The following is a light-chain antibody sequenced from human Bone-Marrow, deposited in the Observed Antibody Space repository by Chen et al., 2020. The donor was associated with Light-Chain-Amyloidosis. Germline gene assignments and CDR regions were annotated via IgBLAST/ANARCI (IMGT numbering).Light chain of an antibody. V-gene: IGLV2-14*03. CDR2: DVT. Sequence: HSALTQPASLPGSPGRSITISSTGSRSDVGRYNFFSWYQPLPGNAPKLLIYDVTNQPSGVSYRCSGYKSGNTASLTVSGLQAEDEADYYCSSYTVSSTWVFGGGTKLTVL. CDR1: RSDVGRYNF. J-gene: IGLJ3*02. CDR3: SSYTVSSTWV.